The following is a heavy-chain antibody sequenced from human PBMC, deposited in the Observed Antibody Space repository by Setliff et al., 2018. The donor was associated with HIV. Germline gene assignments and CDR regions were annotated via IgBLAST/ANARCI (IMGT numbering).Heavy chain of an antibody. CDR1: GGPITTGSYY. V-gene: IGHV4-61*09. D-gene: IGHD3-22*01. CDR3: VRHHDSDFSVDPDWFDP. J-gene: IGHJ5*02. CDR2: IYASDSSGST. Sequence: PSETLSLTCTVSGGPITTGSYYWSWTRQPAGQGLEWIGHIYASDSSGSTNYNPSLKSRVTISLDTSKNQFSLNLNSVTAADTAVYYCVRHHDSDFSVDPDWFDPWGQGILVTVSS.